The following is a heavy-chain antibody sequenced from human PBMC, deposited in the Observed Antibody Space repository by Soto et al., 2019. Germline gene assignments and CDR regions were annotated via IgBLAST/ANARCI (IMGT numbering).Heavy chain of an antibody. Sequence: QVQLVQSGAEVKKPGASVKVSCKASGYTFTGYYMHWVRQAPGQGLEWMGWINPNSGGTNYAQKFQGWVTMTRDTSISTGYMELSRLRSDDTAVYYCARGYDSSGYYYSGGAFDIRGQGTMVTVSS. CDR3: ARGYDSSGYYYSGGAFDI. J-gene: IGHJ3*02. CDR2: INPNSGGT. D-gene: IGHD3-22*01. V-gene: IGHV1-2*04. CDR1: GYTFTGYY.